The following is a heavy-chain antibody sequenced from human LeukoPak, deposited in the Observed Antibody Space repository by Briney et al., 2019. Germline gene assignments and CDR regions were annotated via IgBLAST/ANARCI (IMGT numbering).Heavy chain of an antibody. D-gene: IGHD2-21*01. J-gene: IGHJ1*01. V-gene: IGHV3-53*01. CDR2: IYSGGST. CDR3: ASAREYCGSAECYEYFQH. Sequence: GGSLRLSCVASGFAVGSKSMSWVRQSPGKGLEWVSVIYSGGSTYYADSGNGRFTISRDNSRNALFLQTNALRAEDTALYFCASAREYCGSAECYEYFQHWGQGTLVTVSS. CDR1: GFAVGSKS.